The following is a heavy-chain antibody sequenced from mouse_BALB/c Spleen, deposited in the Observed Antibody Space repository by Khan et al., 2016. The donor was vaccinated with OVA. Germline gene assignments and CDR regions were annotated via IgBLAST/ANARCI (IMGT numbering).Heavy chain of an antibody. CDR2: ISYSGKT. V-gene: IGHV3-2*02. J-gene: IGHJ3*01. CDR1: GYSITSEYT. D-gene: IGHD2-4*01. CDR3: ARKDYYDYDPFPY. Sequence: EVKLEESGPGLVKPSQSLSLTCTVTGYSITSEYTWNWIRQFPGNKLEWMGFISYSGKTRYNPSLKSRISITRDTSKNQFFLQLNSVTSEDTATYYCARKDYYDYDPFPYWGQGTLVTVSA.